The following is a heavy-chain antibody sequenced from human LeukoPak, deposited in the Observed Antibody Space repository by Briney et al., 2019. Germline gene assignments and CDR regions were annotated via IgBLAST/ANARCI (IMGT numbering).Heavy chain of an antibody. Sequence: PGRSLRLSCTASGFTFSSYAMHWVRQAPGKGLEWVAVISYDGSNKYYADSVKGRFTISRDNSKNTLYLQMNSLRAEDTAVYYCARDNEYYGGGGIDYWGQGTLVTVSS. CDR3: ARDNEYYGGGGIDY. CDR1: GFTFSSYA. CDR2: ISYDGSNK. V-gene: IGHV3-30*04. J-gene: IGHJ4*02. D-gene: IGHD4-23*01.